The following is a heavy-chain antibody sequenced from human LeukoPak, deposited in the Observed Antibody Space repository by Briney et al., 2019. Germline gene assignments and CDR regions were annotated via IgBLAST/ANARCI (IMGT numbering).Heavy chain of an antibody. V-gene: IGHV4-38-2*02. CDR1: GYSISSGYY. D-gene: IGHD3-22*01. CDR3: ARDPAHYYDSSGYYAGSWYFDL. Sequence: SETLSLTCTVSGYSISSGYYWGWIRQPPGTGLEWIGSIYHSGSTYYNPSLKSRVTISVDTSKNQFSLKLSSVTAADTAVYYCARDPAHYYDSSGYYAGSWYFDLWGRGTLVTVSS. CDR2: IYHSGST. J-gene: IGHJ2*01.